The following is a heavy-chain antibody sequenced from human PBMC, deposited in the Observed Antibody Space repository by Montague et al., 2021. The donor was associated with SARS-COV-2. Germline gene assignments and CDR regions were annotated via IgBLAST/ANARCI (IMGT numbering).Heavy chain of an antibody. CDR3: ARIRYDILTGYYYGMDV. CDR2: IDWDDDK. V-gene: IGHV2-70*01. J-gene: IGHJ6*02. CDR1: GFSLSTSGMC. Sequence: LALVTPTQTLTLTCTFSGFSLSTSGMCVSWIRQPPGKALEWLALIDWDDDKYYSTSLKTRLTISKDTSKNQVVLTMTNMDPVDTATYYCARIRYDILTGYYYGMDVWGQGTTVTVSS. D-gene: IGHD3-9*01.